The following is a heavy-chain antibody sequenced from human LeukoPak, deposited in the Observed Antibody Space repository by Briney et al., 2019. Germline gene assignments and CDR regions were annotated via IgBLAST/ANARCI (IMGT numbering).Heavy chain of an antibody. V-gene: IGHV1-69*04. CDR2: IIPILGIA. CDR3: ARDVDRYYYYMDV. J-gene: IGHJ6*03. CDR1: GGTFSSYA. Sequence: ASVKVSCKASGGTFSSYAISWVRQAPGQGLEWMGRIIPILGIANYAQKFQGRVTITADKSTSTAYMELSSLRSEDTAVYYCARDVDRYYYYMDVWGKGTTVTVSS.